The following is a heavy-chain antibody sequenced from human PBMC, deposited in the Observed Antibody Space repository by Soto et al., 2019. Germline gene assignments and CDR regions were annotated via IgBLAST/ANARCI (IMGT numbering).Heavy chain of an antibody. CDR2: IIPIFDAT. J-gene: IGHJ6*02. CDR3: ARDITRYTSAISGAHYFSYGMDV. D-gene: IGHD2-15*01. Sequence: QLQLVQSGAEVKKPGSSVKVSCQASGDTFSSHGVSWVRQAPGQGLEWMGGIIPIFDATKYAQKFQDRVTSTADESTNTVYMQLSSLRSEDTAVYYCARDITRYTSAISGAHYFSYGMDVWGQGTSVTVSS. V-gene: IGHV1-69*01. CDR1: GDTFSSHG.